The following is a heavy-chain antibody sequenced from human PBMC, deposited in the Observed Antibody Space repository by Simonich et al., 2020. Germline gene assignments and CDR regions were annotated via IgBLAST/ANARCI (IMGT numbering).Heavy chain of an antibody. J-gene: IGHJ4*02. CDR1: GYTFTSYG. D-gene: IGHD2-15*01. V-gene: IGHV1-18*01. CDR3: ARASRGTWWYYYFDY. CDR2: SSAYNGNT. Sequence: QVQLVQSGAEVKKPGASVKVSCKASGYTFTSYGSSWVRQAPGQGLEWMGWSSAYNGNTNDAQKLKGRVTMTTDTSTNTAYMELRSLRSDDTAVYYCARASRGTWWYYYFDYWGQGTLVTVSS.